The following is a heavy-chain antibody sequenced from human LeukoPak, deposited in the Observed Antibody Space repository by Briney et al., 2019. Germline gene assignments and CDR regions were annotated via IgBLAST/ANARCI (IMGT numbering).Heavy chain of an antibody. V-gene: IGHV1-69*13. D-gene: IGHD3-16*02. CDR2: IIPIFGTA. CDR3: ARALGDYVWGSYRSFDY. J-gene: IGHJ4*02. CDR1: GFTFTSSA. Sequence: GTSVKVSCKASGFTFTSSAMQWVRQARGQGLEWMGGIIPIFGTANYAQKFQGRVTITADESTSTAYMELSSLRSEDTAVYYCARALGDYVWGSYRSFDYWGQGTLVTVSS.